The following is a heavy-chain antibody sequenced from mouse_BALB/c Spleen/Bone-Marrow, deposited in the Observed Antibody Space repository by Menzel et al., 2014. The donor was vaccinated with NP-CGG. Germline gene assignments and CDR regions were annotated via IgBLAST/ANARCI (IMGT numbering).Heavy chain of an antibody. CDR1: GFNIKDTY. D-gene: IGHD2-12*01. CDR3: ARFQLLLLLDY. V-gene: IGHV14-3*02. CDR2: IDPANGNT. J-gene: IGHJ4*01. Sequence: VQLKESGAELVKPGASVKLSCTASGFNIKDTYMHWVKQRPEQGLEWIGRIDPANGNTKYDPKFQGKATITADTYSNTAYLQLSSLTSEDTAVYYCARFQLLLLLDYGGQGPSVTFSS.